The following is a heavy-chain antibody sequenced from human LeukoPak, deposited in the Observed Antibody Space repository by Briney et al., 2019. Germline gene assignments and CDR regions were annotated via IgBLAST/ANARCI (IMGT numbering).Heavy chain of an antibody. J-gene: IGHJ3*02. CDR3: AKGDSSSWYRGAFDI. CDR1: GFTFSSYA. D-gene: IGHD6-13*01. Sequence: PGGSLRLSRAASGFTFSSYAMSWVRQAPGKGLEWVSAISGSGGSTYYADSVKGRFTISRDNSKNTLYLQMNSLRAEDTAVYHCAKGDSSSWYRGAFDIWGQGTMVTVSS. CDR2: ISGSGGST. V-gene: IGHV3-23*01.